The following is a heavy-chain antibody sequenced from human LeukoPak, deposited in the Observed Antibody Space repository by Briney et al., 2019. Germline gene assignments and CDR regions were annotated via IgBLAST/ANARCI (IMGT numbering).Heavy chain of an antibody. Sequence: PGGSLRLSCAASGITFTDHGVSWVRQAPGKGLEWVSSISVSGGVTLYADSVKGRFVISRDNSRSRVYLEMNRLRAEDTAVYYCAKGFDFWRGLYYFDHWGQGTLVTVSS. D-gene: IGHD3-3*01. V-gene: IGHV3-23*01. CDR3: AKGFDFWRGLYYFDH. CDR2: ISVSGGVT. J-gene: IGHJ4*02. CDR1: GITFTDHG.